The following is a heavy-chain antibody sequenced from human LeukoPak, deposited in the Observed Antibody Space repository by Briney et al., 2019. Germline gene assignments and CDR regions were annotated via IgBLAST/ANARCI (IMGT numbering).Heavy chain of an antibody. Sequence: GASVKVSCRASGYTFTVYYMHWVRQAPGQGLEWVGWINPNSGGTYYAQKFQGSVTITRDTSISTAYMELSRLRSDDTAVYYCARVISTIFGVPTSWFDPWGQGPLVTVSS. J-gene: IGHJ5*02. CDR1: GYTFTVYY. D-gene: IGHD3-3*01. V-gene: IGHV1-2*02. CDR3: ARVISTIFGVPTSWFDP. CDR2: INPNSGGT.